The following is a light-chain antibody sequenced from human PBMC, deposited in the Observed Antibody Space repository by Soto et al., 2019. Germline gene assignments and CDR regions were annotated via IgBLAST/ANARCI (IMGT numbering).Light chain of an antibody. CDR3: QQYKTYSGT. Sequence: DMQMTQSPPTVSTSLGDPVNIXXRPSETINTWLAWLQQKPGKAPKLXIYQASNLESGVPSRFSGSGAGTEFTLTISSLQPDDFATYYCQQYKTYSGTFGQGTKVDIK. V-gene: IGKV1-5*03. CDR2: QAS. CDR1: ETINTW. J-gene: IGKJ1*01.